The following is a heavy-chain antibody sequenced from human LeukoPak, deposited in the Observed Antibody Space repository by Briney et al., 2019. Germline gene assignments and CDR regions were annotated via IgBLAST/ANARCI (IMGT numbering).Heavy chain of an antibody. D-gene: IGHD3-3*01. CDR1: GYTFTGYY. CDR3: ARDRGGRYRITIFGVVTTIYYYYGMDV. Sequence: ASVKVSCEASGYTFTGYYMHWVRQAPGQGLEWMGIINPSGGSTSYAQKFQGRVTMTRDTSTSTVYMELSSLRSEDTAVYYCARDRGGRYRITIFGVVTTIYYYYGMDVWGQGTTVTVSS. CDR2: INPSGGST. J-gene: IGHJ6*02. V-gene: IGHV1-46*01.